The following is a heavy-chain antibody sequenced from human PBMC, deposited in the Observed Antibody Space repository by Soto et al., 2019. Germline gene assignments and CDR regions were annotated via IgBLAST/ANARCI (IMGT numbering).Heavy chain of an antibody. V-gene: IGHV3-30-3*01. J-gene: IGHJ4*02. Sequence: QVQLVESGGGVVQPGRSLRLSCAASGFTFSSYAMHWVRQAPGKGLEWVAVISYDGSNKYYADSVKGRFTISRDNSKNTLYLQMNSLRAEDTAVYYCARDRLTGWGVVGATGSFDYWGQGTLVTVSS. CDR1: GFTFSSYA. CDR3: ARDRLTGWGVVGATGSFDY. CDR2: ISYDGSNK. D-gene: IGHD1-26*01.